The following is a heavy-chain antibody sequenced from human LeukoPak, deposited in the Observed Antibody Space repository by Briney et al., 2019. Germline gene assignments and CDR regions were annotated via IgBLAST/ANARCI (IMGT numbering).Heavy chain of an antibody. CDR1: GDSFTSVTDY. J-gene: IGHJ5*02. V-gene: IGHV4-39*07. CDR2: GDYSGGT. CDR3: ARGFGAGNYYYGWFDP. Sequence: SETLSLTCTVSGDSFTSVTDYWAWIRQPPGKGLEWIASGDYSGGTYYNPSLESRVAISADMSKNQISLKLTSVTGADTAVYYCARGFGAGNYYYGWFDPWGQGTLVSVSS. D-gene: IGHD3-10*01.